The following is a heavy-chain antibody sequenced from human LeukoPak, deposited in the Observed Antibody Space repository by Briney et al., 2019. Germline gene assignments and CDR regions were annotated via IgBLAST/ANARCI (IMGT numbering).Heavy chain of an antibody. CDR3: ARPKFCTGGACFFDQ. J-gene: IGHJ4*02. CDR1: GFIFSNYI. V-gene: IGHV3-48*01. Sequence: PGGSLRLSCAASGFIFSNYIMTWVRQAPGRGLEWVSYISSDSDTIYYADSVKGRFTISRDNAKNSLYLQLNSLRAEDTALYYCARPKFCTGGACFFDQWGQGTLVTVSS. D-gene: IGHD2-8*02. CDR2: ISSDSDTI.